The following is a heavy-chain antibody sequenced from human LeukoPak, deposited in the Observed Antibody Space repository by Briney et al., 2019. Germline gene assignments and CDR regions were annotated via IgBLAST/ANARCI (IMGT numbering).Heavy chain of an antibody. Sequence: ASVKVSCKASGGTFSSYAISWVRQAPGQGLEWMGIINPSGGSTSYAQKFQGRVTMTRDTSTSTVYMELSSLRSEDTAVYYCASETEYDYVWGSYRPLGYWGQGTLVTVSS. V-gene: IGHV1-46*01. J-gene: IGHJ4*02. D-gene: IGHD3-16*02. CDR1: GGTFSSYA. CDR3: ASETEYDYVWGSYRPLGY. CDR2: INPSGGST.